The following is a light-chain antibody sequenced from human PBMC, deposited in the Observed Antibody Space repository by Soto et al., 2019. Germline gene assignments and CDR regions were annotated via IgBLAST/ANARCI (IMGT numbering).Light chain of an antibody. Sequence: IGMSLSAATVSVSPGERATLSFRASQSVNNYLAWFQQKPGQAPRLLIYGASTRATGIPARFSGSGSGTEFTLTISSLQSDDFAVYYCQQYNNWWTFGQGTKVDIK. CDR2: GAS. CDR1: QSVNNY. V-gene: IGKV3-15*01. CDR3: QQYNNWWT. J-gene: IGKJ1*01.